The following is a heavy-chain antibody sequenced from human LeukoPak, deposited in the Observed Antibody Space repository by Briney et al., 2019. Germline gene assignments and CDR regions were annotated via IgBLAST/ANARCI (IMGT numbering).Heavy chain of an antibody. Sequence: SETLSLTCVVSGGSLSTHHWSWIRQSPGRGLEWIGYISDSGSTNYNPSLKSRVTISVDTSKNQFSLKLSSVTAADTAVYYCARRFGELLPHYFDYWGQGTLVTVSS. D-gene: IGHD3-10*01. J-gene: IGHJ4*02. CDR3: ARRFGELLPHYFDY. V-gene: IGHV4-59*11. CDR1: GGSLSTHH. CDR2: ISDSGST.